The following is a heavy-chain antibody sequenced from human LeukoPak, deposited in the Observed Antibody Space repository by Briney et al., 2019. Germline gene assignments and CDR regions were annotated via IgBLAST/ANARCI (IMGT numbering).Heavy chain of an antibody. D-gene: IGHD6-19*01. CDR2: SIPILGIA. CDR1: GGTFSSYA. CDR3: ARPPTIYSSGWYEHTS. V-gene: IGHV1-69*04. J-gene: IGHJ4*02. Sequence: SVKVSCKASGGTFSSYAISWVRQAPGQGLEWMGRSIPILGIANYAQKFQGRVTITADKSTSTAYMELSSLRSEDTAVYYCARPPTIYSSGWYEHTSWGQGTLVTVSS.